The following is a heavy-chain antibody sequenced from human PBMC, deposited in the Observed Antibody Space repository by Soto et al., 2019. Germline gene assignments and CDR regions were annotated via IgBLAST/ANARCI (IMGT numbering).Heavy chain of an antibody. CDR1: GFTFSSYA. CDR2: ISGSGGST. Sequence: GGSLRLSCAASGFTFSSYAMSWVRQAPGKGLEWVSAISGSGGSTYYADSVKGRFTISRDNSKNTLYLQMNSLRAEDTAVYYCAKSGRGYCSGGSCTGYWGQGTLVTVS. J-gene: IGHJ4*02. CDR3: AKSGRGYCSGGSCTGY. D-gene: IGHD2-15*01. V-gene: IGHV3-23*01.